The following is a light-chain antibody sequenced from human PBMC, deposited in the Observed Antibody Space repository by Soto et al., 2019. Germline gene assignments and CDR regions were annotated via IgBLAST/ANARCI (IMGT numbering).Light chain of an antibody. Sequence: QSVLTQPASVSGSPGLSIAISCTGTSRDVGGYNSVSWYQQQPGKVPKLMIYDVSNRPSGVSNRFSGSKSGNTASLTISGLQAEDEGDYYSSSYTTGGSYVFGTGTKLTVL. J-gene: IGLJ1*01. V-gene: IGLV2-14*01. CDR3: SSYTTGGSYV. CDR1: SRDVGGYNS. CDR2: DVS.